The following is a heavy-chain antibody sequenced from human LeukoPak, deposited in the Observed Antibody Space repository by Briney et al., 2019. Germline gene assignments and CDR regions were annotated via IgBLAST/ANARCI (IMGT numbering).Heavy chain of an antibody. CDR2: ISSSSSYI. J-gene: IGHJ5*02. Sequence: GGSLRLSCAASGFTFSSYSMNWVRQAPGKGLESASSISSSSSYIYYADSVKGRFTISRDNAKNSLYLQMNSLRAEDTAVYYCARGLGAAANNWFDPWGQGTLVTVSS. V-gene: IGHV3-21*01. CDR1: GFTFSSYS. D-gene: IGHD6-13*01. CDR3: ARGLGAAANNWFDP.